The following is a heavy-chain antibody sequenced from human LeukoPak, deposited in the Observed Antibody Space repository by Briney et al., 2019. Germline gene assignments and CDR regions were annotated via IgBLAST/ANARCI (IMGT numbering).Heavy chain of an antibody. J-gene: IGHJ4*02. CDR3: ARNPTGWYLDY. D-gene: IGHD3-9*01. Sequence: GESLKISCKGSGYSFTSHWIGWVRQMPGKGLEWMGIISPGDSDTRYSPSFQGQVTTSADKSISTAYLQWSSLKASDSAVYYCARNPTGWYLDYWGQGTLVTVSS. CDR2: ISPGDSDT. CDR1: GYSFTSHW. V-gene: IGHV5-51*01.